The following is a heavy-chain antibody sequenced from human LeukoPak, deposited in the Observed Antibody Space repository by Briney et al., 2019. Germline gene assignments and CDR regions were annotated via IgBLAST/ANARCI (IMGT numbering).Heavy chain of an antibody. J-gene: IGHJ4*02. CDR2: INHSGST. CDR1: GFTFNNAW. CDR3: ARAGGPFDY. V-gene: IGHV4-34*01. Sequence: GSLRLSCAASGFTFNNAWMSWIRQPPGKGLEWIGEINHSGSTNYNPSLKSRVTISVDTSKNQFSLKLSSVTAADTAVYYCARAGGPFDYWGQGTLVTVSS.